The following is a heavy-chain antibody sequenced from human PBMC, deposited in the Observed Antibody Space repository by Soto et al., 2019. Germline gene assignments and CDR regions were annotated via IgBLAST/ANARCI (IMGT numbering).Heavy chain of an antibody. J-gene: IGHJ4*02. Sequence: QVQLQESGPGLVKPSETLSLTCTVSGGSISSYYWSWIRQPPGKGLEWIGYIYYSGSTNYNPSLKSRVTISVDTSKNQFSLKLSSVTAADTAXYXXAXXYGRAFDYWGQGTLVTVSS. CDR3: AXXYGRAFDY. CDR2: IYYSGST. D-gene: IGHD1-1*01. CDR1: GGSISSYY. V-gene: IGHV4-59*08.